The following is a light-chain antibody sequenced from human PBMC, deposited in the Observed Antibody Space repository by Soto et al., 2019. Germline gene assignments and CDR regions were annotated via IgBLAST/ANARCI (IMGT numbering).Light chain of an antibody. CDR2: EVS. CDR3: SSYISSSTFVV. J-gene: IGLJ2*01. CDR1: SRDVGGYNY. V-gene: IGLV2-14*01. Sequence: QAVLTQPASVSGSPGQSITISCTGTSRDVGGYNYVSWHQQHPGKAPKVIITEVSNRPSGVSNRFSGSKSGNTASLTISGLQAEDEAEYYCSSYISSSTFVVFGGGTKVTVL.